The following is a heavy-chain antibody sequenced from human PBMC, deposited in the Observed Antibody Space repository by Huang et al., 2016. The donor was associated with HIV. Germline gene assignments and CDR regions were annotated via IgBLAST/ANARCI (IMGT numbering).Heavy chain of an antibody. Sequence: QVQLVQSGAEVKKPGASVKVSCKASGYTFTGYYMPWVRQAPGQGLEWMGWINPNSGGTNYAQKCQGRVTMTRDTSISTAYMELSRLRSDDTAVYYCARSYGGSIDYWGQGTLVTVSS. V-gene: IGHV1-2*02. J-gene: IGHJ4*02. D-gene: IGHD4-17*01. CDR1: GYTFTGYY. CDR2: INPNSGGT. CDR3: ARSYGGSIDY.